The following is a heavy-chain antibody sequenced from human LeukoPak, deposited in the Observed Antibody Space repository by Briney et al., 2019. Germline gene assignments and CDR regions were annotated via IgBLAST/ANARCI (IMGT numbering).Heavy chain of an antibody. CDR3: AAPYDSSGQFDY. V-gene: IGHV4-34*01. D-gene: IGHD3-22*01. CDR1: GGSFSGYY. J-gene: IGHJ4*02. CDR2: INHSGST. Sequence: ASETLSLTCAVYGGSFSGYYWSWIRQPPGKGLEWIGEINHSGSTNYNPSLKSRVTISVDTSKNQFSLKLSSVTAADTAVYYCAAPYDSSGQFDYWGQGTLVTVSS.